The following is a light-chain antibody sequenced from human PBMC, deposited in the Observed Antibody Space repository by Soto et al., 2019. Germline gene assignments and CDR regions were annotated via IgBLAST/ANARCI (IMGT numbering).Light chain of an antibody. J-gene: IGLJ2*01. CDR1: RSNIGSNT. CDR2: NNN. V-gene: IGLV1-44*01. CDR3: AAWDDSLAVV. Sequence: QSVLTQPPSASGTPGQRVTISCSGSRSNIGSNTVQWYLQLPGAAPKLLIYNNNQRPAGVPDRISGSKSGTSASLAISGLQSEDEADYYCAAWDDSLAVVFGGGTKVTVL.